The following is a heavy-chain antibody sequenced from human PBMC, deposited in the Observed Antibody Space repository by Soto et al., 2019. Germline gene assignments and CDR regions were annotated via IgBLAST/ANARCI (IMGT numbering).Heavy chain of an antibody. Sequence: SETLSLTCTVSGGSISNYYWSWIRQPPGKGLEWIGCIFYSGSTNYSPSLRSRVTISVDTSKNQFSLELSSVTAADTAVYYCARDGRVSGSATHWFDPWGQGTLVTVS. V-gene: IGHV4-59*01. CDR3: ARDGRVSGSATHWFDP. CDR2: IFYSGST. J-gene: IGHJ5*02. CDR1: GGSISNYY. D-gene: IGHD3-16*01.